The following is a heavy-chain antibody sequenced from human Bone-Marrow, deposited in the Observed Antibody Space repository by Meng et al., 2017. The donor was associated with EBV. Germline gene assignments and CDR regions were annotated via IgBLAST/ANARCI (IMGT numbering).Heavy chain of an antibody. CDR1: GGSISSSSYY. CDR2: IYYSGST. Sequence: QLQLQESGPGLVKPSGTLSLTCTVSGGSISSSSYYWGWIRQPPGKGLEWIGSIYYSGSTYYNPSLKSRVTISVDTSKNQFSLKLSSVTAADTAVYYCARNMGDGYNPFDFWGQGTLVTVSS. J-gene: IGHJ4*02. CDR3: ARNMGDGYNPFDF. V-gene: IGHV4-39*07. D-gene: IGHD5-24*01.